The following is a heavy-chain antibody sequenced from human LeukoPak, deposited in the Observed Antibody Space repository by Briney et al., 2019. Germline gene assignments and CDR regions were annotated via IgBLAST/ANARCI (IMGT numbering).Heavy chain of an antibody. D-gene: IGHD3-9*01. CDR1: GGSISSSSYY. CDR3: AGARYYDILTGTFDY. J-gene: IGHJ4*02. V-gene: IGHV4-39*07. CDR2: IYYSGST. Sequence: SETLSLTCTVSGGSISSSSYYWGWIRQPPGKGLEWIGSIYYSGSTNYNPSLKSRVTISVDTSKSQFSLRLSSVTAADTAVYYCAGARYYDILTGTFDYWGQGTLVTVSS.